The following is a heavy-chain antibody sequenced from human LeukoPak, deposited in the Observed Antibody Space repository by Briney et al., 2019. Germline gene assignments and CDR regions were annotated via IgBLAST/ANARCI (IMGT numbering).Heavy chain of an antibody. Sequence: GGSLRLSCAASGFTISSYAMNWLRQAPGKGLEWVSVISGSGSRTYYADSVKGRFTISRDNSKNTLSLQMNSLRVEDTAVYYCAKARGCSGDTSESGFSYSDYWGQGTLVTVSS. CDR2: ISGSGSRT. V-gene: IGHV3-23*01. CDR1: GFTISSYA. CDR3: AKARGCSGDTSESGFSYSDY. J-gene: IGHJ4*02. D-gene: IGHD2-21*01.